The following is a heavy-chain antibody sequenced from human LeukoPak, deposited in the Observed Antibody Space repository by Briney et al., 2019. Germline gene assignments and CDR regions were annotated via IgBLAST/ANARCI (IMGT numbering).Heavy chain of an antibody. CDR1: GYSFTSYW. Sequence: GESLQISCKGSGYSFTSYWIGWVRQMPGKGLEWMGIIYPGGSDTRYSPSFQGQVTISADKSIGTAYLQWSSLKASDTAMYYCATYDYSSSWYWGQGTLVTVSS. CDR2: IYPGGSDT. J-gene: IGHJ4*02. CDR3: ATYDYSSSWY. D-gene: IGHD6-13*01. V-gene: IGHV5-51*01.